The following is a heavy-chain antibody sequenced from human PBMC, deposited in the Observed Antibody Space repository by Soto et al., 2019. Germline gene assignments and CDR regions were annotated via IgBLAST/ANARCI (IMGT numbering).Heavy chain of an antibody. CDR1: GDSIRSSY. CDR3: AKISAGSTDETMFTVFDH. CDR2: IYHTGTT. D-gene: IGHD6-13*01. J-gene: IGHJ4*02. Sequence: SETLSLTCTVSGDSIRSSYWTWIRQAPGRGLEWIGDIYHTGTTNYNPSLKSRVSISVDTSKNQFSLRLRSVTAADTAVYFCAKISAGSTDETMFTVFDHWGQGTLVTVSS. V-gene: IGHV4-59*03.